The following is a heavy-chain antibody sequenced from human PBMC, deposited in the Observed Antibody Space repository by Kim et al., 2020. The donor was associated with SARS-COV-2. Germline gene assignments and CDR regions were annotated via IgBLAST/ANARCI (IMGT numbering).Heavy chain of an antibody. CDR2: ITNSGNNI. J-gene: IGHJ4*02. V-gene: IGHV3-11*01. Sequence: GGSLRLSCAASGFPFSDYDMSWLRQAHGKELEWLSYITNSGNNIYYADPVKGRFTISRDNAKNTLYLQMNSLRAEDTAVYYCGRGTWLEVWGQGTLVTISS. D-gene: IGHD5-12*01. CDR3: GRGTWLEV. CDR1: GFPFSDYD.